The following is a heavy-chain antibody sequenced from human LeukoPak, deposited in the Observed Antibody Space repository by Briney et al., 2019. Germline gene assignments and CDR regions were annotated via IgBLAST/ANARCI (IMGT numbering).Heavy chain of an antibody. CDR3: ASRRGYNWFDP. CDR1: GGSIRSSYYY. V-gene: IGHV4-39*07. CDR2: IYDSGST. Sequence: PSETLSLTCTVSGGSIRSSYYYWGWIRQPPGKGLEWIGSIYDSGSTNYNPSLKSRVTISVDTSKNQFSLKLISVTAADTAVYYCASRRGYNWFDPWGQGTLVTVSS. J-gene: IGHJ5*02. D-gene: IGHD3-16*01.